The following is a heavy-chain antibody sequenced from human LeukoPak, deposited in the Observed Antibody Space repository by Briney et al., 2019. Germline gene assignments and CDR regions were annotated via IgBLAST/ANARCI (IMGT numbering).Heavy chain of an antibody. CDR2: ISYDGSNK. J-gene: IGHJ6*02. Sequence: GGSLRLSCAASGFTLSGYAMHWVRQAPGKGLEWVAVISYDGSNKYYADSVKGRFTISRDNSKNTLYLQMNSLRAEDTAVYYCARALAYYYYGMDVWGQGTMVTVSS. V-gene: IGHV3-30-3*01. D-gene: IGHD3-16*01. CDR1: GFTLSGYA. CDR3: ARALAYYYYGMDV.